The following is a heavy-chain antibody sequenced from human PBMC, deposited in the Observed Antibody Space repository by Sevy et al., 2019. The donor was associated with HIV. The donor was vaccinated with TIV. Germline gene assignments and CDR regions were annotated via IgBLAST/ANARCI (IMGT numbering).Heavy chain of an antibody. D-gene: IGHD1-26*01. CDR1: GDSISTNNYY. V-gene: IGHV4-39*01. CDR2: IFYSGTT. CDR3: AGENAWGRGYS. J-gene: IGHJ4*02. Sequence: SETLSLTCTVSGDSISTNNYYWAWIRQPPGKGLEWFGSIFYSGTTYYNPSLKSRVTMSVDTSKNQFSVKLNSMTAADTAMYYCAGENAWGRGYSWGQGTLVTVSS.